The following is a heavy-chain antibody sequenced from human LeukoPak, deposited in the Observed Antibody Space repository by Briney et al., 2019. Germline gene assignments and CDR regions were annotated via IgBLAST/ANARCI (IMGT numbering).Heavy chain of an antibody. D-gene: IGHD3-3*01. V-gene: IGHV1-18*01. CDR1: GYTFTSYG. CDR3: ARAPLGDFWSGYYNQNWFDP. J-gene: IGHJ5*02. CDR2: ISAYNGNT. Sequence: GASVKVSCKASGYTFTSYGISWVRQAPGQGLEWMGWISAYNGNTNYAQKLQGRVTMTTDTSTSTAYMELRSLRSDDTAVYYCARAPLGDFWSGYYNQNWFDPWGQGTLVTVSS.